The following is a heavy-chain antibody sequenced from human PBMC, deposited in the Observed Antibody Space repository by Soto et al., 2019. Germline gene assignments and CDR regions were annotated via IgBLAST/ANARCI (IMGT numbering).Heavy chain of an antibody. J-gene: IGHJ4*02. Sequence: QVQLQQWGTGLLKPSETLSLTCAVYGGSFRGYYWPWIRQPPGKGLEWIGEIDHSGSTNYNPSLKSRVTISVDTSKNQFSLKLASVTAADTAVYYCARVEYTYNYRGLDYWGQGTLVTVSS. V-gene: IGHV4-34*01. CDR1: GGSFRGYY. CDR2: IDHSGST. CDR3: ARVEYTYNYRGLDY. D-gene: IGHD3-16*01.